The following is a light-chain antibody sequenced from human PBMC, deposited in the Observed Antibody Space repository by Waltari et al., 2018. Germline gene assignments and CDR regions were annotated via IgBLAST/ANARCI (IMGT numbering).Light chain of an antibody. CDR2: GAS. V-gene: IGKV3-20*01. CDR3: QQYGSSTWT. J-gene: IGKJ1*01. CDR1: QSVTTSS. Sequence: EIVLTQSPGTLSLSPGERATLSCRASQSVTTSSLAWYQQKPGQAPRLLIYGASSRATAIPDRFGGSGSGRDFTLTISRLEPEDFAVYYCQQYGSSTWTFGQGTKVEVK.